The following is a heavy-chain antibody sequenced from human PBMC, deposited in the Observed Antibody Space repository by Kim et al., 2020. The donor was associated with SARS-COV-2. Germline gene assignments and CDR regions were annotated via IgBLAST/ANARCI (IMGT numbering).Heavy chain of an antibody. CDR3: LAHYYFDY. V-gene: IGHV1-3*01. CDR2: KGNT. J-gene: IGHJ4*02. Sequence: KGNTKYSRKVQGRSTITRDTSASTAYMELSSLRSEDTAVYYCLAHYYFDYWGQGTLVTVSS.